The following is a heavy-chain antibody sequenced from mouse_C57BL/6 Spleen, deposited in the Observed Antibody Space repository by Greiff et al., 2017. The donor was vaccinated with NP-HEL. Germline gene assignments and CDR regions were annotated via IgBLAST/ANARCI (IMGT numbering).Heavy chain of an antibody. CDR3: AKQLRPNYYAMDY. J-gene: IGHJ4*01. CDR2: IWRGGST. D-gene: IGHD3-2*02. Sequence: VKLVESGPGLVQPSQSLSITCTVSGFSLTSYGVHWVRQSPGKGLEWLGVIWRGGSTDYNAAFMSRLSITKDNSKSQVFFKMNSLQADDTAIYYCAKQLRPNYYAMDYWGQGTSVTVSS. CDR1: GFSLTSYG. V-gene: IGHV2-5*01.